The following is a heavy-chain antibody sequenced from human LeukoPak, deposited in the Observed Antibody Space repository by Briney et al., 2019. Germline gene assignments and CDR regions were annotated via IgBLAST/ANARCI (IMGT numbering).Heavy chain of an antibody. J-gene: IGHJ6*02. CDR3: ARGRMDYYDSSGYYYYYYGMDV. V-gene: IGHV4-4*07. Sequence: SETLSLTCTVSGGSISSYYWSWIRQPAGKGLEWIGRIYTSGSTNYNPSLKSRVTMSVDTSKNQFSLKLCSVTAADTAVYYCARGRMDYYDSSGYYYYYYGMDVWGQGTTVTVSS. CDR1: GGSISSYY. CDR2: IYTSGST. D-gene: IGHD3-22*01.